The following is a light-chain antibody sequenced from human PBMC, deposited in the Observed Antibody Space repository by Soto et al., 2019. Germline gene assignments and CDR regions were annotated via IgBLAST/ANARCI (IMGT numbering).Light chain of an antibody. CDR1: SSNIAPNT. J-gene: IGLJ1*01. CDR2: AND. CDR3: AAWDDSLNGYV. Sequence: QSVLTQPPSASGTPGQRVTISCSGSSSNIAPNTVNWYQHLPGAAPQLLIFANDRRPSGVPDRFSGSRSGTSASLAISGLQSEDEADYYGAAWDDSLNGYVFGTGTKLTVL. V-gene: IGLV1-44*01.